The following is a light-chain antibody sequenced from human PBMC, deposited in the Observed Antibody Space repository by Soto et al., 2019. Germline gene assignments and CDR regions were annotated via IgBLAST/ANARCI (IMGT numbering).Light chain of an antibody. Sequence: DVQMTQSPSSLSASVGDSLTLTCRASQTVTSYLNWYQQKPGKAPKLLIYAASTLHSGVPSRFSGSASGTEFTLTSISPQPEDFATYDGQDSYRYPQTFGRGTKVEVK. V-gene: IGKV1-39*01. J-gene: IGKJ1*01. CDR3: QDSYRYPQT. CDR2: AAS. CDR1: QTVTSY.